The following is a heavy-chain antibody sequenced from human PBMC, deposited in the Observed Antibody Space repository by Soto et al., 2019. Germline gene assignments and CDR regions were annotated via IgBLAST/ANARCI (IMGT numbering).Heavy chain of an antibody. CDR1: GCTLSSYA. D-gene: IGHD6-6*01. V-gene: IGHV3-23*01. CDR3: AKEGSSSLYYFDC. CDR2: ISGSGGST. J-gene: IGHJ4*02. Sequence: EVQLLESGGGLVQPGGSLRLSCAASGCTLSSYAMSWVRQAPGKGLEWVSTISGSGGSTYYADSVKGRFTISRDSSRNTLYLQMNSLRAEDTALYYCAKEGSSSLYYFDCWGQGTLDTVSS.